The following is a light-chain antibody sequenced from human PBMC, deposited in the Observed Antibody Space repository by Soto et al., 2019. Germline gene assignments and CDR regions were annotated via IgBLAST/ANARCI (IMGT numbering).Light chain of an antibody. J-gene: IGKJ4*01. CDR2: DAS. CDR3: QQRSR. V-gene: IGKV3-11*01. CDR1: QSSSGY. Sequence: NVLTQSPATLSLSPGDSATLSCRASQSSSGYLAWYQQKPGQAPRLLIYDASTRAPGIPTRFSGSGSGTDYTLTITSLEPEDFAVYYCQQRSRFGGGTKVDIK.